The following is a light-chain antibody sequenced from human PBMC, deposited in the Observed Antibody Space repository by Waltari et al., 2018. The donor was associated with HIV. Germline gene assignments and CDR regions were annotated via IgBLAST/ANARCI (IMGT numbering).Light chain of an antibody. CDR2: DVS. Sequence: QSALTQPRSVSGSPGQSVTISCTGTNSDVGGYNWLTWYQQHPGTGPKLMVYDVSKRPAGVPDRFSASKSDNTAYLTISGLQADDEGDYYCCSYVGNFTWVFGGGTILTVL. J-gene: IGLJ3*02. CDR1: NSDVGGYNW. V-gene: IGLV2-11*01. CDR3: CSYVGNFTWV.